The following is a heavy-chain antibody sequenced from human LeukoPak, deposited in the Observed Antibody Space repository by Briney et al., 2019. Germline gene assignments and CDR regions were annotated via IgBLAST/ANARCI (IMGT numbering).Heavy chain of an antibody. CDR1: GFTFSSYG. Sequence: GGSLSLSCAASGFTFSSYGMHWVRHAPGKGLEWVAVISYDGSNKYYAVSVKGRFTISRDNSKNTLYLQMNSLRAEDTAVYYCAKDAHLYYDSSGYYYDYYYGMDVWGQGTTVTVSS. CDR3: AKDAHLYYDSSGYYYDYYYGMDV. V-gene: IGHV3-30*18. J-gene: IGHJ6*02. CDR2: ISYDGSNK. D-gene: IGHD3-22*01.